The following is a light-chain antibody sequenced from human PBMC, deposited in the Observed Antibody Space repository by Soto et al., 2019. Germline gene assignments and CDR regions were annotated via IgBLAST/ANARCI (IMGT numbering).Light chain of an antibody. CDR3: GSYSTSGTVV. V-gene: IGLV2-14*03. CDR2: DVT. J-gene: IGLJ3*02. CDR1: SSDVGGYNY. Sequence: QSVLTQPASVSGSPGQSITISCTGTSSDVGGYNYVSWYQHHPAKAPKLMIYDVTNRPSGVSNRFSGSKSGTTASLTISGLQAEDEADYYCGSYSTSGTVVFGGGTKLTVL.